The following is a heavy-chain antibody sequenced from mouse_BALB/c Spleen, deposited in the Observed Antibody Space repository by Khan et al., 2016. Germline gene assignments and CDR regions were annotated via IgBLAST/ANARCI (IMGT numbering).Heavy chain of an antibody. J-gene: IGHJ3*01. V-gene: IGHV5-17*02. CDR1: GFTFSSFG. CDR2: ISSGTTTI. D-gene: IGHD2-4*01. CDR3: ARNYYDDASWVAN. Sequence: EVELVESGGGLVQPGGSRKLSCAASGFTFSSFGMHWVRQAPEKGLEWVAYISSGTTTIYYADTLKGRFTISRDNPKNTLFLQMTSLRSEDTAMYYCARNYYDDASWVANWGQGTLVTVSA.